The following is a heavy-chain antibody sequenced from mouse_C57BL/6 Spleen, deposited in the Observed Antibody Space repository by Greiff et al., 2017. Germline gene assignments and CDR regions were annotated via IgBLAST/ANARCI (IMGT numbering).Heavy chain of an antibody. CDR2: ISSGSSTI. D-gene: IGHD2-3*01. Sequence: EVHLVESGGGLVKPGGSLKLSCAASGFTFSDYGMHWVRQAPEKGLEWVAYISSGSSTIYYADTVKGRFTISRDNAKNTLFLQMTSLRSEDTAMYYCARGNGYFAFAYWGQGTLVTVSA. CDR1: GFTFSDYG. J-gene: IGHJ3*01. CDR3: ARGNGYFAFAY. V-gene: IGHV5-17*01.